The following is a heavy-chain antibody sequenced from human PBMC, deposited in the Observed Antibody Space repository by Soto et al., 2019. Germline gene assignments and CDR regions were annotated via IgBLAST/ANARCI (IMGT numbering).Heavy chain of an antibody. Sequence: SETLSLTCTVSGCSISSGGYYWSWILQHPGKGLEWIGYIYYSGSTYYNPSLKSRVTISVDTSKNQFSLKLSSVTAADTAVYYCARKFTVTTGFDYWGQGTLVTVSS. CDR2: IYYSGST. CDR1: GCSISSGGYY. D-gene: IGHD4-4*01. V-gene: IGHV4-31*03. J-gene: IGHJ4*02. CDR3: ARKFTVTTGFDY.